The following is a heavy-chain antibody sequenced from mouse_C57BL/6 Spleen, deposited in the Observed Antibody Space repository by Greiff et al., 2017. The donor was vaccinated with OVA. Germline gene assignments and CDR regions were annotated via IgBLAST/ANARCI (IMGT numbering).Heavy chain of an antibody. CDR2: IDPETGGT. CDR1: GYTFTDYE. CDR3: TRSGVITTVVAHWYFDV. V-gene: IGHV1-15*01. D-gene: IGHD1-1*01. Sequence: QVQLKESGAELVRPGASVTLSCKASGYTFTDYEMHWVKQTPVHGLEWIGAIDPETGGTAYNQKFKGKAILTADKSSSTAYMELRSLTSEDSAVYYCTRSGVITTVVAHWYFDVWGTGTTVTVSS. J-gene: IGHJ1*03.